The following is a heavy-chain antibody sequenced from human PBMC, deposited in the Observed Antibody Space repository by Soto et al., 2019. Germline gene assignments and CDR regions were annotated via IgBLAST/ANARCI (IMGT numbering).Heavy chain of an antibody. CDR1: GGTFSSYA. CDR3: AREIRPSGGWYVGRYYYGMDV. D-gene: IGHD6-19*01. CDR2: IIPIFGTA. V-gene: IGHV1-69*01. J-gene: IGHJ6*02. Sequence: QVQLVQSGAEVKKPGSSVKVSCKASGGTFSSYAISWVRQAPGQGLEWMGGIIPIFGTANYAQKFQGRVTITADESTSTAYMELSSLRSEDTAVYYCAREIRPSGGWYVGRYYYGMDVWGQGTTVTVSS.